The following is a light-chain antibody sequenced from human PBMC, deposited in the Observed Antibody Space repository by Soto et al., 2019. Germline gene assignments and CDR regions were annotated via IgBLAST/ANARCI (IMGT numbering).Light chain of an antibody. J-gene: IGKJ5*01. CDR3: QQYNNYSPT. CDR1: QSISNW. Sequence: DIQMTQSPSTLSASVGARVTITCRASQSISNWLDWYQQKPGNTPKVLINHASSLQSGVPSRFSGSGSGTEFTLTISSLQPGDFATYYCQQYNNYSPTFGQGTRLEIK. V-gene: IGKV1-5*01. CDR2: HAS.